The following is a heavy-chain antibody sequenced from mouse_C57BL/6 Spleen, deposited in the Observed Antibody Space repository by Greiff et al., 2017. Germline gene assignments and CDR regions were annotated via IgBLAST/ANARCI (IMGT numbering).Heavy chain of an antibody. D-gene: IGHD1-1*01. V-gene: IGHV1-15*01. CDR3: TRGGDGSSYDYFDC. CDR1: GYTFTDYD. CDR2: IDPETGGT. J-gene: IGHJ2*01. Sequence: QVQLQQSGAELVRPGASVTLSCKASGYTFTDYDMHWVKQTPVHGLEWIGAIDPETGGTAYNQKFKGKAILTADKSSSTAYMELRSLTSEDSAVYYCTRGGDGSSYDYFDCWGQGTTLTVSS.